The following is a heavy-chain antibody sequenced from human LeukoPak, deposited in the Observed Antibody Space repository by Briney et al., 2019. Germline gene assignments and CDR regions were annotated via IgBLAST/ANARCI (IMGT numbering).Heavy chain of an antibody. Sequence: GGSLRLSCAASGFTVSSNYMSWVRQAPGKGLEWVSVIYSGGSTYYADSVKGRFTISRDDSKNTLYLQMNSLRAEDTAVYYCARENSGSYYYYFDYWGQGTLVTVSS. V-gene: IGHV3-53*01. CDR2: IYSGGST. CDR3: ARENSGSYYYYFDY. D-gene: IGHD1-26*01. J-gene: IGHJ4*02. CDR1: GFTVSSNY.